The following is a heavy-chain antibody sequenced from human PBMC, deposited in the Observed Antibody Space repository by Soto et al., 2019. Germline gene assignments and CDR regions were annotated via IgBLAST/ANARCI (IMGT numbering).Heavy chain of an antibody. CDR3: ARDSLVGATDY. J-gene: IGHJ4*02. CDR1: GYTFTSYY. V-gene: IGHV1-46*03. Sequence: ASVKVSCKASGYTFTSYYMHWVRQAPGQGLEYMGMINPSGGSTWCAQKFQDRVTMTRDTSTSTVYMELSSLRSEDTAVYYCARDSLVGATDYWGQGTLVTVSS. CDR2: INPSGGST. D-gene: IGHD1-26*01.